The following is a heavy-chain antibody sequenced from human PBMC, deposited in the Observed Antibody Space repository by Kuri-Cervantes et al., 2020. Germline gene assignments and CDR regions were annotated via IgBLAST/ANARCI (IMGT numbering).Heavy chain of an antibody. Sequence: GESLKISCAASGFTFSDYCMSWIRQAPGKGLEWVSYISSSGSTIYYADSVKGRFTISRDNAKNSLYLQMNSLRAEDTAVYYCARRGTVTTFPGDYWGQGTLVTVSS. CDR1: GFTFSDYC. CDR2: ISSSGSTI. D-gene: IGHD4-11*01. V-gene: IGHV3-11*04. CDR3: ARRGTVTTFPGDY. J-gene: IGHJ4*02.